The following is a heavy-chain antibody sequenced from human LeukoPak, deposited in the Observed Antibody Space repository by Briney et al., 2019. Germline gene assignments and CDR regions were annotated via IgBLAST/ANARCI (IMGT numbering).Heavy chain of an antibody. Sequence: GGSLRLSCAASGFTFSSYGMQFSSYGMHWGRQAPGQGLEGVAFIRSDGRNKYYADSVKGRFTISRDNTKTMLYLQMNSLRAEDTAVYYCAKLKINYYYYMDVWGKGTTVIVSS. V-gene: IGHV3-30*02. D-gene: IGHD3-16*01. CDR2: IRSDGRNK. J-gene: IGHJ6*03. CDR3: AKLKINYYYYMDV. CDR1: GFTFSSYGMQFSSYG.